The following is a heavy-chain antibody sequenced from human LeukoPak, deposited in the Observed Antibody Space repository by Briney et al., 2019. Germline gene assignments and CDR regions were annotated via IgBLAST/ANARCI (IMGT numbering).Heavy chain of an antibody. D-gene: IGHD2-2*01. CDR3: AKGPIPCSSTRCPRSAFDI. J-gene: IGHJ3*02. V-gene: IGHV3-23*01. CDR2: ISDTDDST. CDR1: GFTFSSYA. Sequence: GGSLRLSCAASGFTFSSYAMNWVRQAPGKGLEWVSSISDTDDSTYDADSVKGRFSISRDNSKNTLYLQMNSLRAEDTAMYYCAKGPIPCSSTRCPRSAFDIWGQGTMVTVSS.